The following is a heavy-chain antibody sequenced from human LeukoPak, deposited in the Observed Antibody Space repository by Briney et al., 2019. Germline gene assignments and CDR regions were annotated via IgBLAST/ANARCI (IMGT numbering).Heavy chain of an antibody. CDR2: ISWNSGSI. CDR1: GFTFDDYA. D-gene: IGHD1-26*01. V-gene: IGHV3-9*01. Sequence: GRSLRLSCAASGFTFDDYAMHWVRQAPGKGLEWVSGISWNSGSIGYADSVKGRFTISRDNAKNSLYLQMNSLRAEDTALYYCAKDIIVGATTDYYGMDVWGQGTTVTVSS. CDR3: AKDIIVGATTDYYGMDV. J-gene: IGHJ6*02.